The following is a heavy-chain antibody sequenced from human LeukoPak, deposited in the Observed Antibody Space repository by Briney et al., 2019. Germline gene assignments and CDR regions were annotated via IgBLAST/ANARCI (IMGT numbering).Heavy chain of an antibody. J-gene: IGHJ3*02. CDR3: AAPIAVAGVGGAFDI. V-gene: IGHV4-34*01. Sequence: PSETLSLTCAVYGGSFSGYYWSWIRQPPGKGLEWIGEINHSGSTNYNPSLKSRVTISVDTSKNQFSLKLSSVTAADTAVYYCAAPIAVAGVGGAFDIWGQGTMVTVSS. CDR2: INHSGST. D-gene: IGHD6-19*01. CDR1: GGSFSGYY.